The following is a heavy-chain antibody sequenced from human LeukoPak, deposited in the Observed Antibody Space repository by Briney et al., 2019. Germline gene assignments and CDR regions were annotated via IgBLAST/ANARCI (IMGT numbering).Heavy chain of an antibody. CDR3: AKFRYHSNDNNYLDFNY. D-gene: IGHD3-22*01. CDR1: GFTFSSYA. J-gene: IGHJ4*02. CDR2: LSGSGGHA. V-gene: IGHV3-23*01. Sequence: PGGSLRPSCAASGFTFSSYAMGWVRQAPGKGPDWVSSLSGSGGHAYFADSVRGRFTISRDNSKNTLDLQMNSLKVEDTAVYYCAKFRYHSNDNNYLDFNYWGQGTLVTVSS.